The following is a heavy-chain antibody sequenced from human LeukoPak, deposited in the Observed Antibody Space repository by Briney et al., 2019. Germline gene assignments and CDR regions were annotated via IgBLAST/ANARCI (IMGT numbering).Heavy chain of an antibody. V-gene: IGHV1-2*04. CDR1: GYTFTGYY. D-gene: IGHD2-21*01. CDR3: ATILSGSSPF. Sequence: GASVKVSCKASGYTFTGYYIHWVRQAPGQGLEWMGWINPNSGGTNYAQRFQGWVTMTRDTSISTAYMELSRLRSDDTAVYYCATILSGSSPFWGQGTLVTVSS. CDR2: INPNSGGT. J-gene: IGHJ4*02.